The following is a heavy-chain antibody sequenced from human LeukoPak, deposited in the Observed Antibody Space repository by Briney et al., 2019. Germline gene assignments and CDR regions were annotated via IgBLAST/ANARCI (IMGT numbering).Heavy chain of an antibody. D-gene: IGHD1-26*01. CDR1: GFTLSSYA. Sequence: GGSLRLSCAASGFTLSSYAMNWVRQAPGKGLEWVSSITSSSSYIYYADSVKGRFTISRDNAKNSLYLQINSLRAEDTAVYYCARDPYSGGYGDYYYYYMDVWGKGTTVTISS. V-gene: IGHV3-21*01. J-gene: IGHJ6*03. CDR2: ITSSSSYI. CDR3: ARDPYSGGYGDYYYYYMDV.